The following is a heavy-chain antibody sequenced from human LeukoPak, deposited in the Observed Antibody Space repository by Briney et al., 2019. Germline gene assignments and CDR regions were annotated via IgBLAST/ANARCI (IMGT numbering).Heavy chain of an antibody. D-gene: IGHD3-16*01. Sequence: PSETLSLTCTVSGGSISGYYWSWIRQPPAKGLEWIGYIYSSGSASYNPSLISRVTILVDTSKNQFSLTLTSVTAADTAVYYCARLHASRAEEFDPWGQGTLVTVSS. CDR1: GGSISGYY. V-gene: IGHV4-59*03. CDR2: IYSSGSA. CDR3: ARLHASRAEEFDP. J-gene: IGHJ5*02.